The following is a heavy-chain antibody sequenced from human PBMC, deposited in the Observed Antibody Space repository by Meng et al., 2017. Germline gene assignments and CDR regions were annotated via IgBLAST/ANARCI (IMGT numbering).Heavy chain of an antibody. CDR1: GFSLSTSGVG. V-gene: IGHV2-5*02. CDR2: IYWDDDK. J-gene: IGHJ5*02. CDR3: AHRRGDSREGWFDP. D-gene: IGHD2-21*02. Sequence: QTTLKESGPTQVKPPQTLTLTCTFSGFSLSTSGVGVGWIRQPPGKALEWLALIYWDDDKRYSPSLKSRLTITKDTSKNQVVLTMTNMDPVDTATYYCAHRRGDSREGWFDPWGQGTLVTVSS.